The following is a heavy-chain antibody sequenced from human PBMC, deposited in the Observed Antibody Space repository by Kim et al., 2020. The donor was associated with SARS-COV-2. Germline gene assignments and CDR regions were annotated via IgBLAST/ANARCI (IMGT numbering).Heavy chain of an antibody. CDR1: GYTFTSYA. CDR3: ARDVSIGWSQIDY. D-gene: IGHD6-19*01. CDR2: INAGNGNT. V-gene: IGHV1-3*01. Sequence: ASVKVSCKASGYTFTSYAMHWVRQAPGQRLEWMGWINAGNGNTKYSQKFQGRVTITRDTSASTAYMELSSLRSEDTAVYYCARDVSIGWSQIDYWGQGTLVTVSS. J-gene: IGHJ4*02.